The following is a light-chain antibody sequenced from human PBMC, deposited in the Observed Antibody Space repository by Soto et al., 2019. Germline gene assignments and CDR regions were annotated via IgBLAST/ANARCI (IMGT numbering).Light chain of an antibody. V-gene: IGLV1-40*01. Sequence: QSVLTQPPSVSGAPGQRVTISCTGSSSNIGVGYHVHWYQQLPGAAPKLLIYDNTNRPSGVPDRFSASKSGTSASLAITGLQAEDEADYYCQCYDGSLSGSVFGGGTKVTVL. J-gene: IGLJ3*02. CDR1: SSNIGVGYH. CDR3: QCYDGSLSGSV. CDR2: DNT.